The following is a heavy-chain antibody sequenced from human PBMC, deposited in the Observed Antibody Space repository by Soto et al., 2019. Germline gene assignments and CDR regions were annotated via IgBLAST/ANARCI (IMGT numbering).Heavy chain of an antibody. V-gene: IGHV1-69*06. Sequence: QERLVQSGADVRKPGSSVKVSCKVTGGTSTRYAINWVRQAPGQGLEWMGGIVAMFGTSKYAQKFQGRVTITADTSTNIAYMELRSRRSEDTAVYYCNRGSEYDFWSGYLWGQGTLVSVSS. J-gene: IGHJ4*02. D-gene: IGHD3-3*01. CDR1: GGTSTRYA. CDR2: IVAMFGTS. CDR3: NRGSEYDFWSGYL.